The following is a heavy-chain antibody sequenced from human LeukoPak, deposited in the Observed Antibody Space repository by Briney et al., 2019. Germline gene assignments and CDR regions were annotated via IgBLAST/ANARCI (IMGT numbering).Heavy chain of an antibody. J-gene: IGHJ4*02. CDR2: IAYDGRDK. V-gene: IGHV3-30*03. D-gene: IGHD6-13*01. CDR1: GFTFSSYA. Sequence: GGSLRLSCSASGFTFSSYALHWVPQAPGKGVERVAVIAYDGRDKQYADSVKGRFTISRDNSMNTLYLQMDSLRAEDTAVFYCARDFSIGAADYYFDYWGQGTLVTVSS. CDR3: ARDFSIGAADYYFDY.